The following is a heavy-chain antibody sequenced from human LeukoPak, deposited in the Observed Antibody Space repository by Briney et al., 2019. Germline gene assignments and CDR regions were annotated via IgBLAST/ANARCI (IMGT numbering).Heavy chain of an antibody. CDR3: ARVLGDGYTERYYFDY. Sequence: SVKVSCKASGGTFSSYAISWVRQAPGQGLEWMGGIIPIFGTTNYAQKFQGRVTITADESTSTAYMELSSLRFDDTAVYYCARVLGDGYTERYYFDYWGQGTLVTVSS. CDR1: GGTFSSYA. J-gene: IGHJ4*02. D-gene: IGHD5-24*01. CDR2: IIPIFGTT. V-gene: IGHV1-69*01.